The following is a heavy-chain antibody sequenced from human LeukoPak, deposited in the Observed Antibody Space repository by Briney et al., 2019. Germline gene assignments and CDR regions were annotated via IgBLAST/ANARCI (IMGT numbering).Heavy chain of an antibody. Sequence: PSETLSLPCTVSGGFFSSYYWSWIRQPPGKGLEWVGYIYYSGSTNYNPALKSRVTISVDTSKNQFSLKLSSVTAADTAVYYCARDPMGSGPDYGGQGTRVTVSS. CDR2: IYYSGST. CDR3: ARDPMGSGPDY. D-gene: IGHD6-19*01. J-gene: IGHJ4*02. CDR1: GGFFSSYY. V-gene: IGHV4-59*01.